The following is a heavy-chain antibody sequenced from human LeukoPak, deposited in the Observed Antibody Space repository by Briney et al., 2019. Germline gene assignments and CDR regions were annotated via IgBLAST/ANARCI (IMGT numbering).Heavy chain of an antibody. V-gene: IGHV3-30*04. D-gene: IGHD3-22*01. CDR1: GFTSSSHA. J-gene: IGHJ4*02. CDR2: ISYDGSNK. Sequence: GGSLRLSCAASGFTSSSHAMHWVRQAPGKGLEWVAVISYDGSNKYYADSVKGRFTISRDNSKNTLYLQMNSLRAEDTAVYYCARDYTHSSGYLGYWGQGTLVTVSS. CDR3: ARDYTHSSGYLGY.